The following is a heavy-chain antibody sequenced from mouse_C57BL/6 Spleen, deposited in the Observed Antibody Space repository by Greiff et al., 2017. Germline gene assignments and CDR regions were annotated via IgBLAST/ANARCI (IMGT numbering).Heavy chain of an antibody. Sequence: VQLQQPGAELVKPGASVKLSCKASGYTFTGYWMQWVKQRPGQGLEWIGEIDPSDSYTNYNQKFKGKATLTVDTSSSTAYMQLSSLTSEDSAVYYCARGGSFITTVVFDYWGQGTTLTVSS. V-gene: IGHV1-50*01. CDR3: ARGGSFITTVVFDY. CDR2: IDPSDSYT. CDR1: GYTFTGYW. D-gene: IGHD1-1*01. J-gene: IGHJ2*01.